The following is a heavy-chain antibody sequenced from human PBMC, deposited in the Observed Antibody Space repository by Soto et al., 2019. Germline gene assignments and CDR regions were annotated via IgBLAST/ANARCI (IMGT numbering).Heavy chain of an antibody. D-gene: IGHD3-22*01. V-gene: IGHV3-23*01. CDR3: AKGITMIVVVTLLYFDY. Sequence: LRLSCAASGFTFSSYAMSGVRQAPGKGLEWVSAISGSGGSTYYADSVKGRFTISRDNSKNTLYLQMNSLRAEDTALYYCAKGITMIVVVTLLYFDYWGQGTLVTVSS. J-gene: IGHJ4*02. CDR1: GFTFSSYA. CDR2: ISGSGGST.